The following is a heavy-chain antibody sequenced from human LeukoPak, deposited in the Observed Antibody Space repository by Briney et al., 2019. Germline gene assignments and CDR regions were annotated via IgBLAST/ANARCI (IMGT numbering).Heavy chain of an antibody. V-gene: IGHV3-53*01. CDR1: GFTVSNNF. CDR3: SALDY. CDR2: IYSGGST. J-gene: IGHJ4*02. Sequence: GGSLRLSCAASGFTVSNNFMNWVRQAPGKGLEWVSLIYSGGSTYYADSVKGRFTISRDNAKNTLYLQMNSLRAEDTAVYYCSALDYWGRGTLVTVSS.